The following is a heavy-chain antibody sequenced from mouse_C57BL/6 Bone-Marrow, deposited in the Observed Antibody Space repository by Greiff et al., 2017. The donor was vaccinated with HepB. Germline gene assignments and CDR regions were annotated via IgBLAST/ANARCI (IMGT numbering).Heavy chain of an antibody. V-gene: IGHV5-6*01. CDR2: ISSCGSYT. CDR1: GFTFSSYG. Sequence: EVQLVESGGDLVKPGGSLKLSCAASGFTFSSYGMSWVRQTPDKRLEWVATISSCGSYTYYPDSVKGRFTISRDNAKNTLYLQMSRLKSEDTAMYYCARHRWTYWGQGTLVTVSA. J-gene: IGHJ3*01. D-gene: IGHD1-1*02. CDR3: ARHRWTY.